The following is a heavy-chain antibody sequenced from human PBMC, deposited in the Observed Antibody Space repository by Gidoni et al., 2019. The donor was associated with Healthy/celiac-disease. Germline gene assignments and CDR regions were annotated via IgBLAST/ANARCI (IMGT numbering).Heavy chain of an antibody. D-gene: IGHD6-13*01. J-gene: IGHJ5*02. CDR2: IYYSGST. CDR3: ARGIAAAGTSWFDP. CDR1: GGSISISSYY. V-gene: IGHV4-39*01. Sequence: QLQLQESGPGLVKPSETLSLTCTVSGGSISISSYYWGWIRQPPGKGLEWIGSIYYSGSTYYNPSLKSRVTISVDTSKNQFSLKLSSVTAADTAVYYCARGIAAAGTSWFDPWGQGTLVTVSS.